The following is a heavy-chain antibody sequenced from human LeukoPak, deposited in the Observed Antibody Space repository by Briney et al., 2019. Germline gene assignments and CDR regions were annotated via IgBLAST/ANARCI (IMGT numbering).Heavy chain of an antibody. CDR1: GYTFTSYG. J-gene: IGHJ4*02. Sequence: ASVKVSCKASGYTFTSYGISWVRQAPGQGLEWMGWISAYNGNTNYAQKLQGRVTMTRDTSISTAYMELSRLRSDDTAVYYCARVRYRLAETYIDYWGQGTLVTVSS. CDR3: ARVRYRLAETYIDY. V-gene: IGHV1-18*01. CDR2: ISAYNGNT. D-gene: IGHD3-16*01.